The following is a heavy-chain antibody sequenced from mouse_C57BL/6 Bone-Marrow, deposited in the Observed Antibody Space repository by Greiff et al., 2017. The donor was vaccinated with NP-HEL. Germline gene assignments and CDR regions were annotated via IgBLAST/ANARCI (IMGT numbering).Heavy chain of an antibody. Sequence: LVESVAELVRPGASVKLSCTASGFNIKNTYMHWVKQRPEQGLEWIGRIDPANGNTKYAPKFQGKATITADTSSNTAYLQLSSLTSEDTAIYYCAREGIYYDYDGSYWYFDVWGTGTTVTVSS. CDR2: IDPANGNT. CDR1: GFNIKNTY. D-gene: IGHD2-4*01. V-gene: IGHV14-3*01. CDR3: AREGIYYDYDGSYWYFDV. J-gene: IGHJ1*03.